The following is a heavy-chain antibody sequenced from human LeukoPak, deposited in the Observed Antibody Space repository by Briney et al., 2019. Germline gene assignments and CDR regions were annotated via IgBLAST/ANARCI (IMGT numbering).Heavy chain of an antibody. CDR1: GFTFSTYW. Sequence: GGSLRLFCAASGFTFSTYWMSWVRQAPGKGLEWVANIKQDGSEKYYVDSVKGRFTISRDNAKNSLYLQMNSLRGEDTAVYYCASRAHFWSGPGGWGQGTLVTVSS. D-gene: IGHD3-3*02. V-gene: IGHV3-7*01. CDR2: IKQDGSEK. CDR3: ASRAHFWSGPGG. J-gene: IGHJ4*02.